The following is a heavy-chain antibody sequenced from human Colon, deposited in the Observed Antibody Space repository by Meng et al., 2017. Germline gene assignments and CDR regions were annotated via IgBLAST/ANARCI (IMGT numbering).Heavy chain of an antibody. CDR1: GGAVGSASYY. CDR3: ARFYGSGTFEVHDY. J-gene: IGHJ4*02. V-gene: IGHV4-61*01. Sequence: VPLQASGPGLVRPSETLSLTCNVSGGAVGSASYYWSWIRQPPGKGLEWIGLIHYSGSRNYNPSLKSRVTMSVDTSKNQVSLRLTSVTAADTAVYYCARFYGSGTFEVHDYWGQGTLVTVSS. CDR2: IHYSGSR. D-gene: IGHD3-10*01.